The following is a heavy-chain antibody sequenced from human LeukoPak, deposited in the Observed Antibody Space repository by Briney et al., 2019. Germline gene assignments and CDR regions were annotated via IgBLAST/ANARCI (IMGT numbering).Heavy chain of an antibody. J-gene: IGHJ4*02. Sequence: ASVKVSCKASGYIFTDYYMHWVRQAPGQELGWMGRINPNSGGTNYAQKFQGRVTMTRDTSISTAYMELSRLRSDDTAVYYCARDLGRIFGIFDYWGQGTLVTVSS. V-gene: IGHV1-2*06. CDR2: INPNSGGT. CDR3: ARDLGRIFGIFDY. D-gene: IGHD3-10*02. CDR1: GYIFTDYY.